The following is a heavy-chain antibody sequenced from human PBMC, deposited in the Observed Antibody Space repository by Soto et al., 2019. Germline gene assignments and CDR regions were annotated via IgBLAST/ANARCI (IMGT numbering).Heavy chain of an antibody. Sequence: QVQLQESGPGLVKPSQTLSLTCTVSGGSISSGGYYWSWIRQHPGKGLEWIGYIYYSGSTYYNPSLKSRVTISVDPSKNQFSLKLSSVTAADTAVYYCARDRGGYGSGSFRRGGMDVWGQGTTVTVSS. CDR3: ARDRGGYGSGSFRRGGMDV. CDR1: GGSISSGGYY. J-gene: IGHJ6*02. V-gene: IGHV4-31*03. CDR2: IYYSGST. D-gene: IGHD3-10*01.